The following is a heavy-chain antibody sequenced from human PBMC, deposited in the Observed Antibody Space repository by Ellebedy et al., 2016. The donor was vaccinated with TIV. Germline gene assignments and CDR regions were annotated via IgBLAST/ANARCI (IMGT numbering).Heavy chain of an antibody. CDR1: GGSFSGYY. CDR2: IYHSGST. J-gene: IGHJ5*02. V-gene: IGHV4-30-2*01. CDR3: ARSGYDRNWFDP. Sequence: SQTLSLTXXVYGGSFSGYYWSWIRQPPGKGLEWIGYIYHSGSTYYNPSLKSRVTISVDRSKNQFSLKLSSVTAADTAVYYCARSGYDRNWFDPWGQGTLVTVSS. D-gene: IGHD5-12*01.